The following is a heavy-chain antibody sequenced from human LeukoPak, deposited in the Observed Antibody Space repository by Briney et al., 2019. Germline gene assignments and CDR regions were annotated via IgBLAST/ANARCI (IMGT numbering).Heavy chain of an antibody. Sequence: SGTLSLTCAVSGGSISSNNWWSWVRQPPGKGLEWIGEIYHGGSTNYNPSLKIRIAMSVDRSRNQFSLQLSSVTAADTAVYYCAKGEDYGSGTVHFASWGQGTLVTVSS. D-gene: IGHD3-10*01. CDR3: AKGEDYGSGTVHFAS. J-gene: IGHJ4*02. CDR1: GGSISSNNW. CDR2: IYHGGST. V-gene: IGHV4-4*02.